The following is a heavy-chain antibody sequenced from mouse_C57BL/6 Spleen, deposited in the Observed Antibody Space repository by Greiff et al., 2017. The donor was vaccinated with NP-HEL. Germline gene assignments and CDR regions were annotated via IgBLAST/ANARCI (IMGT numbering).Heavy chain of an antibody. V-gene: IGHV1-18*01. J-gene: IGHJ1*03. D-gene: IGHD1-1*01. CDR3: ARRIYYYGSSGYFDV. CDR1: GYTFTDYH. CDR2: INPNNGGT. Sequence: EVQLQQSGPELVKPGASVKIPCKASGYTFTDYHMDWVKQSHGKSLEWIGDINPNNGGTIYNQKFKGKATLTVDKSSSTAYMELRSLTSEDTAVYYCARRIYYYGSSGYFDVWGTGTTVTVSS.